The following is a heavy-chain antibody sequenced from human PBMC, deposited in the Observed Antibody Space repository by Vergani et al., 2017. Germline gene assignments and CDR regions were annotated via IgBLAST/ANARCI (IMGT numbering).Heavy chain of an antibody. V-gene: IGHV3-48*02. Sequence: EVQLVESGGGLVQPGGSLRLSCAASQFTFSSHSMNWVRQAPGKGLEWLSYIISSSSNIYYADSVKGRFTISRDNAKNSLYLQMNSLRDEDTAVYYCAREERYSYGRYYYYGMDVWGQGTTVTVSS. CDR2: IISSSSNI. D-gene: IGHD5-18*01. J-gene: IGHJ6*02. CDR3: AREERYSYGRYYYYGMDV. CDR1: QFTFSSHS.